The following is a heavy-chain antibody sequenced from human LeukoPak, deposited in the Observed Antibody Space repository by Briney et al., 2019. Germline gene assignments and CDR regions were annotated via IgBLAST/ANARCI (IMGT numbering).Heavy chain of an antibody. V-gene: IGHV4-59*01. D-gene: IGHD3-22*01. CDR1: GGSISSYY. CDR3: AKDKTYYYDSSGYYDH. Sequence: SETLSLTCAVYGGSISSYYWSWIRQPPGKGLEWIGYIYYSGSTNYNPSLKSRVTVSVDTSKNQFSLKLSSVTAADTAVYYCAKDKTYYYDSSGYYDHWGQGTLVTVSS. CDR2: IYYSGST. J-gene: IGHJ4*02.